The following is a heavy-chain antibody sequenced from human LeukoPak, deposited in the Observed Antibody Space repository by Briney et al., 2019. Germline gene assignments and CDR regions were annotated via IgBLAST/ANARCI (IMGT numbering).Heavy chain of an antibody. CDR1: GFTFNSYG. J-gene: IGHJ6*02. Sequence: TGGSLRLSCVASGFTFNSYGIHWVRQAPGEGLEWVAVIWYDGSNKYYADSVKGRFTISRDNSKNTLYLQMNSLRAEDTAVYYCARVDSYCSGEGCYYYYGMDVWGQGTTVTVSS. V-gene: IGHV3-33*01. CDR2: IWYDGSNK. CDR3: ARVDSYCSGEGCYYYYGMDV. D-gene: IGHD2-15*01.